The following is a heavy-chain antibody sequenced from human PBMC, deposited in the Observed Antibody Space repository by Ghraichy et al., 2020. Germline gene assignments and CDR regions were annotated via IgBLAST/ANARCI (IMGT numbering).Heavy chain of an antibody. Sequence: GVLRLSCAASGFTFSSYWMSWVRQAPGKGLEWVANIKQDGSEKYYVDSVKGRFTISRYNAKNSLYLQMNSLRAEDTAVYYCARVGPHVGITIFGVVPLIDYYGMDVWGQGTTVTVSS. CDR3: ARVGPHVGITIFGVVPLIDYYGMDV. V-gene: IGHV3-7*01. CDR2: IKQDGSEK. D-gene: IGHD3-3*01. CDR1: GFTFSSYW. J-gene: IGHJ6*02.